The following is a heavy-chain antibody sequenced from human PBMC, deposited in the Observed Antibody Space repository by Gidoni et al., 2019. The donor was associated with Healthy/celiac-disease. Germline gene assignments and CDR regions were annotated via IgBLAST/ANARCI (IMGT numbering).Heavy chain of an antibody. CDR2: ISWDGGST. J-gene: IGHJ6*02. CDR1: GFTFDDYT. D-gene: IGHD6-13*01. V-gene: IGHV3-43*01. CDR3: AKDLSAAAASRYYYYYGMDV. Sequence: EVQLVESGGVVVQPGGSLRLSWAASGFTFDDYTMHWVRQAPGKGLEWVSLISWDGGSTYYADSVKGRFTISRDNSKNSLYLQMNSLRTEDTALYYCAKDLSAAAASRYYYYYGMDVWGQGTTVTVSS.